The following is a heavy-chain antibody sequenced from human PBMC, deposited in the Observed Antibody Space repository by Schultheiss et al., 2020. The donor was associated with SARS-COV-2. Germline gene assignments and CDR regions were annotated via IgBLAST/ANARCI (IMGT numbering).Heavy chain of an antibody. CDR3: ARDDSNYPNWFDP. Sequence: SETLSLTCTVSGGSISSYYWSWIRQPPGKGLEWIGYIYHSGSTYYNPSLKSRVTISVDRSKNQFSLKLSSVTAADTAVYYCARDDSNYPNWFDPWGQGTLVTVSS. V-gene: IGHV4-59*12. D-gene: IGHD4-11*01. CDR2: IYHSGST. J-gene: IGHJ5*02. CDR1: GGSISSYY.